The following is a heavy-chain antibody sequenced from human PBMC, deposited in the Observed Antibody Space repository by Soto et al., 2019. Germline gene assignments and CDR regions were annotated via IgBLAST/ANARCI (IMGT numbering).Heavy chain of an antibody. CDR2: ISYDGSSE. CDR1: GFSFRTYP. V-gene: IGHV3-30-3*01. CDR3: ATSSGYLNYFDY. Sequence: QLHLVESGGGVVGPGGSLRLSCVDSGFSFRTYPMHWVRQAPGKGLEWVALISYDGSSEAYGESVRDRFTVSRDNSKNTLYLQLNSLRPEDTAVYYCATSSGYLNYFDYWGQGTLVTVSS. J-gene: IGHJ4*02. D-gene: IGHD6-19*01.